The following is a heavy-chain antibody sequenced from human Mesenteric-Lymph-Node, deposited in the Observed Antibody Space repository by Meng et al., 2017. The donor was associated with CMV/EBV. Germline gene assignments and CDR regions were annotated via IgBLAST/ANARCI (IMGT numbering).Heavy chain of an antibody. CDR3: ARDYDSNGYQFDY. Sequence: SLKISCAASGFTFEDHAMHWVRQAPGKGLEWVSHISWNSGSIEYADSVKGRFTISRDNAKNSLYLQMNSLRAEDTAVYHCARDYDSNGYQFDYWGQGTLVTVSS. D-gene: IGHD3-22*01. CDR1: GFTFEDHA. J-gene: IGHJ4*02. V-gene: IGHV3-9*01. CDR2: ISWNSGSI.